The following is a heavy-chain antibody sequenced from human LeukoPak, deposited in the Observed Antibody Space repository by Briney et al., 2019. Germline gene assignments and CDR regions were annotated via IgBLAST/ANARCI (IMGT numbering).Heavy chain of an antibody. CDR1: GYSISSGYY. Sequence: SETLSLTCTVSGYSISSGYYWGWIRQPPGKGLEWIGYIYYSGSTNYNPSLKSRVTISVDTSKNQFSLKLSSVTAADTAVYYCARAGWLYYFDYWGQGTLVTVSS. CDR3: ARAGWLYYFDY. D-gene: IGHD5-12*01. V-gene: IGHV4-38-2*02. CDR2: IYYSGST. J-gene: IGHJ4*02.